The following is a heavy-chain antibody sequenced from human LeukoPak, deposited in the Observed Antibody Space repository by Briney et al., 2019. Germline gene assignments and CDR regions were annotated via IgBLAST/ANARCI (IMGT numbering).Heavy chain of an antibody. D-gene: IGHD3-10*01. CDR1: GFTFSSYA. V-gene: IGHV3-23*01. J-gene: IGHJ4*02. CDR2: ISGSGGST. Sequence: PGGSLRLSCAASGFTFSSYAMSWVRQAPGKGLEWVSAISGSGGSTYYADSVKGRFTISRDNSKNTLYLQTNSPRAEDTAVYYCAKGIGYYYGSGSYLVYWGQGTLVTVSS. CDR3: AKGIGYYYGSGSYLVY.